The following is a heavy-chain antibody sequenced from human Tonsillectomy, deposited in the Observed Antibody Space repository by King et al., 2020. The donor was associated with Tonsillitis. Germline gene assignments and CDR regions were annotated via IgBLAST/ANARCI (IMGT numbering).Heavy chain of an antibody. D-gene: IGHD3-10*01. J-gene: IGHJ4*01. V-gene: IGHV4-59*01. CDR2: IHYSGST. CDR3: AKGGRAGLGGTDC. Sequence: QLQESGPGLVKPSETLSLTCTVSGGSISNYYWSWIRQPPGKGLEWIGNIHYSGSTNYDPSLKTRVTISVDTSKNQFSLKLSSVSAADTAVYYCAKGGRAGLGGTDCWGQGTLVTVSP. CDR1: GGSISNYY.